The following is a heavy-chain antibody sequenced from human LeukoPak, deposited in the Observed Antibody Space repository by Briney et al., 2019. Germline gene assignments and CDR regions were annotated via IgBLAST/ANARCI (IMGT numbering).Heavy chain of an antibody. J-gene: IGHJ4*02. D-gene: IGHD2-8*02. CDR3: AGHHPRNTVDF. V-gene: IGHV4-59*08. CDR1: GGTISSYY. CDR2: ISDIGST. Sequence: SETLSLTCTVSGGTISSYYWSWIRQPPGKGLEWIACISDIGSTNYNPSLKSRVTISLDTSKNQFSLKLRSVTAADTAVYYCAGHHPRNTVDFWGQGTLVTVSS.